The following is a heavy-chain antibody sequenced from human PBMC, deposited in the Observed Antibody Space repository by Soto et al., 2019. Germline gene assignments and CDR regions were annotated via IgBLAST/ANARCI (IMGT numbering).Heavy chain of an antibody. CDR1: GFNFGTYA. Sequence: QVQLVESGGGVVQPGRSLRLSCAASGFNFGTYAMHWVRQAPGKGLEWVAVVSDDGSIQYYADSVKGRFTIFRDNSKNTLYLQMSSLRVEDTAVFYCARAIDTAMDPCDYWGQGTLVTVSS. V-gene: IGHV3-30-3*01. J-gene: IGHJ4*02. CDR2: VSDDGSIQ. CDR3: ARAIDTAMDPCDY. D-gene: IGHD5-18*01.